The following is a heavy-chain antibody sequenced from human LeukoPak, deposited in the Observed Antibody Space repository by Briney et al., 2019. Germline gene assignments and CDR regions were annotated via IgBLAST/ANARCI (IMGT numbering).Heavy chain of an antibody. CDR2: ISPSGDIT. D-gene: IGHD3-10*01. CDR1: GFTFSNHG. J-gene: IGHJ4*02. Sequence: GGSLRLSCAASGFTFSNHGMNWVRQAPGKGLEWVSGISPSGDITYYADSVKGRFTISRDNSKNPLYLEVISLTAEDTAVYYCAKDDAWLRFGEWSQGTLVTVSS. V-gene: IGHV3-23*01. CDR3: AKDDAWLRFGE.